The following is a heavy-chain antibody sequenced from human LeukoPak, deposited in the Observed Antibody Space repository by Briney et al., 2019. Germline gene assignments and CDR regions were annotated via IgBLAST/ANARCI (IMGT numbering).Heavy chain of an antibody. CDR1: GGSISSYY. D-gene: IGHD4-11*01. Sequence: PSETLSLTCTVSGGSISSYYWSSIRQPAGKGLEWIGRIYTSGSTNYNPSLKSRVTLSVDTSKNQFSLKLSSVTAADTAVYYCAKHDGGDDYSNYAPPTTWGKGTTVTVSS. V-gene: IGHV4-4*07. CDR2: IYTSGST. CDR3: AKHDGGDDYSNYAPPTT. J-gene: IGHJ6*04.